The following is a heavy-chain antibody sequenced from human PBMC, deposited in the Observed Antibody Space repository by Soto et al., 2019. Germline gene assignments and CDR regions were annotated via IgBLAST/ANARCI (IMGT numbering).Heavy chain of an antibody. Sequence: ASVKVSCKASGYTFTSYYMHWVRQAPGQGLEWMGIINPSGGSTSYAQKFQGRVTMTRDTSTSTVYMELSSLRSEDTAVYYCASTGIAAAGTRGWFDPWGQRTLVTVSS. CDR3: ASTGIAAAGTRGWFDP. D-gene: IGHD6-13*01. J-gene: IGHJ5*02. V-gene: IGHV1-46*03. CDR2: INPSGGST. CDR1: GYTFTSYY.